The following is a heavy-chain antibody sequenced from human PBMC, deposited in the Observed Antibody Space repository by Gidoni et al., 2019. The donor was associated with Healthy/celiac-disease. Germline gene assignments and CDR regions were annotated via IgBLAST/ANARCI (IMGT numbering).Heavy chain of an antibody. D-gene: IGHD6-19*01. CDR3: ARPSGTYSSGDPSIDAFDI. J-gene: IGHJ3*02. CDR2: ISTYNGNT. V-gene: IGHV1-18*01. Sequence: QVQLVQSGAEVKEPGASVKVSCKPPGYTSTSYDISWVRQAPGQGLEWMGWISTYNGNTNYAQKLRGRVTMTTDTSAGTAYMELRSLRSDDTAVYYCARPSGTYSSGDPSIDAFDIWGQGTMVTVSS. CDR1: GYTSTSYD.